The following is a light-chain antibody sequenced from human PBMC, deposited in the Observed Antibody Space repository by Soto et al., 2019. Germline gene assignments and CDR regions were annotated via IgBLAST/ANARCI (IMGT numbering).Light chain of an antibody. CDR2: EVS. V-gene: IGLV2-8*01. J-gene: IGLJ2*01. CDR3: ISYAGSNNLE. CDR1: SSDIGGSNY. Sequence: QAVVTQPPSASGSPGQSVTISCTGTSSDIGGSNYVSWYQQRPGKAPKLMIYEVSYRPSWVPDRFSGSKSGNTASLTVSGLQAEDEDDYYCISYAGSNNLEFGGGTKLTVL.